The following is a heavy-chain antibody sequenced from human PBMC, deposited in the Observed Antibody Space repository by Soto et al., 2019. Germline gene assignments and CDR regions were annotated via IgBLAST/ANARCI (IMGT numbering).Heavy chain of an antibody. CDR3: ASLDHYDISGIMGPDY. Sequence: SETLSLTCSVSGGFISSSSYYWGWIRQPPGKGLEWIGSIYYSGSTYYNPSLKTRVTISADTSKNRFSLKLNSVTASDTAVYYCASLDHYDISGIMGPDYWGQGTLVPVSS. J-gene: IGHJ4*02. CDR2: IYYSGST. D-gene: IGHD3-22*01. V-gene: IGHV4-39*01. CDR1: GGFISSSSYY.